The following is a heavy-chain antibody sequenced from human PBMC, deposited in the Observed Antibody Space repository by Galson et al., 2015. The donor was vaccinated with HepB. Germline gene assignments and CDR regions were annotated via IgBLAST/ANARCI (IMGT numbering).Heavy chain of an antibody. D-gene: IGHD6-19*01. V-gene: IGHV3-33*01. CDR2: IWSDGINK. CDR1: GFTLSNYG. J-gene: IGHJ4*02. Sequence: SLRLSCAASGFTLSNYGMHWVRQAPGKGLEWVAIIWSDGINKYYADSVKGRFTISSDNSKNTLYLQMNSLRVEDAAVYYCARVIGSGWYGDYWGQGTLVTVSS. CDR3: ARVIGSGWYGDY.